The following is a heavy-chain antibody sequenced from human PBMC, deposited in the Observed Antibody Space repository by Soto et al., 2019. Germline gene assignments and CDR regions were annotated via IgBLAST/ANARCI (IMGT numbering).Heavy chain of an antibody. CDR2: IIPIFGTA. V-gene: IGHV1-69*06. J-gene: IGHJ5*02. Sequence: ASVKVSFKASGGTFSSYAISCVRQAPGQGLEWMGGIIPIFGTANYAQKFQGRVTITADKSTSTAYMELSSLRSEDTAVYYCARDGRSGYYYWFDPWGQGTLVTVSS. CDR1: GGTFSSYA. D-gene: IGHD3-22*01. CDR3: ARDGRSGYYYWFDP.